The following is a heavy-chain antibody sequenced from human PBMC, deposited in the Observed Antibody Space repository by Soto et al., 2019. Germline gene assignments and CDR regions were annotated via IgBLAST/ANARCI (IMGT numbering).Heavy chain of an antibody. J-gene: IGHJ6*02. D-gene: IGHD5-18*01. CDR3: ARAAIRYYYYGMDV. CDR2: INSDGSST. CDR1: GFTFSSYW. Sequence: PGGSLRLSCAASGFTFSSYWMHWVRQAPGKGLVWVSRINSDGSSTSYADSVKGRFTISRDNAKNTLYLQMNSLRAEDTAVYYCARAAIRYYYYGMDVWGQGTTVTVSS. V-gene: IGHV3-74*01.